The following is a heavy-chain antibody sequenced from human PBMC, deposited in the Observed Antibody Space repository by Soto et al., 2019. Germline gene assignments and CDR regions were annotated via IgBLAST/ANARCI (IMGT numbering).Heavy chain of an antibody. CDR1: GXTLSSYS. V-gene: IGHV3-30-3*01. CDR2: ISYDGSNK. J-gene: IGHJ1*01. CDR3: ARDYYDSSGYRGYFPH. D-gene: IGHD3-22*01. Sequence: GSLRLSCAASGXTLSSYSMDWVRQAPGKGLEWVAVISYDGSNKYYAESVKGRFTISRDNSKNTLYLQMNSLRAEETAVYYGARDYYDSSGYRGYFPHWGQGTLGTVSS.